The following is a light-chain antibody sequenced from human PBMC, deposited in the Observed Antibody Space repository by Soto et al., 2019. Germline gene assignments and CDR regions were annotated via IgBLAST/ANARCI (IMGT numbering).Light chain of an antibody. CDR2: DVS. CDR3: SSYTSSSTLRV. J-gene: IGLJ1*01. V-gene: IGLV2-14*01. Sequence: QSVLTQPASVSGSPGQSITISCTGTSSDVGGYNYVSWYQQRPGKAPKLMIYDVSNRPSGVSNRFSGSKSGNTASLTISGIQAEDEADYYCSSYTSSSTLRVFGTGTKVPVL. CDR1: SSDVGGYNY.